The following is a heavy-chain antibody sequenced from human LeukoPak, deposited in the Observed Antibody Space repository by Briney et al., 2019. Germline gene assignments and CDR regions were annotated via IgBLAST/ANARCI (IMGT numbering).Heavy chain of an antibody. V-gene: IGHV4-34*01. Sequence: SETLSLTCAVYGGSFSGYYWSWIRQPPGKGLEWIGEINHSGSTNYNPSLKSRVTISVDTSKNQFSLKLSSVTAADTAAYYCASCRYSSSYWGQGTLVTVSS. CDR3: ASCRYSSSY. D-gene: IGHD6-13*01. J-gene: IGHJ4*02. CDR1: GGSFSGYY. CDR2: INHSGST.